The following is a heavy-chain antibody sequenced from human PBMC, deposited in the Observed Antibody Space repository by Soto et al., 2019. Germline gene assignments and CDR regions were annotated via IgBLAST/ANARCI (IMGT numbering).Heavy chain of an antibody. Sequence: GASVKVSCKASGGTFSSYAISWVRQAPGQGLEWMGGIIPIFGTANYAQKFQGRVTITADESTSTAYMELSSLRSEDTAVYYCASCNYYDSSGGPPLYYFDYWGQGTLVTVSS. J-gene: IGHJ4*02. V-gene: IGHV1-69*13. D-gene: IGHD3-22*01. CDR2: IIPIFGTA. CDR3: ASCNYYDSSGGPPLYYFDY. CDR1: GGTFSSYA.